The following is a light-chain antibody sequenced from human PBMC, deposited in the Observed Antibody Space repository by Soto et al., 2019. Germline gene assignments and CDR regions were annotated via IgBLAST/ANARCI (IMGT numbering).Light chain of an antibody. J-gene: IGLJ1*01. V-gene: IGLV2-14*01. CDR2: DVS. CDR3: SSYTTSNTRQIV. Sequence: QSALLQPASGPGSPGQSITISGTGTGGDVGGYNYVSWYQQHPGKAPKFMIYDVSNRPSGVSNRFSGSKSGNTASLTISGLQAEDEADYYCSSYTTSNTRQIVFGTGTKLTVL. CDR1: GGDVGGYNY.